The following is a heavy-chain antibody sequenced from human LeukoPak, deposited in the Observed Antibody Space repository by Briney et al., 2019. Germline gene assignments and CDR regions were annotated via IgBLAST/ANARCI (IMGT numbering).Heavy chain of an antibody. V-gene: IGHV3-23*01. D-gene: IGHD2-15*01. Sequence: GGPLRLSCAASGFTFSSYAMSWVRQAPGKGLEWVSAISGSGGSTYYADSVKGRFTISRDNSKNTLYLQMNSLRAEDTAVYYCAKVDGVVVAARLAYFDYWGQGTLVTVSS. J-gene: IGHJ4*02. CDR2: ISGSGGST. CDR3: AKVDGVVVAARLAYFDY. CDR1: GFTFSSYA.